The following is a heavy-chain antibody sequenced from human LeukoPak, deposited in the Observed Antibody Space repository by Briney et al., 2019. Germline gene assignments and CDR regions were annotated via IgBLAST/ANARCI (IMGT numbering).Heavy chain of an antibody. J-gene: IGHJ4*02. CDR1: GYTFTGYY. CDR2: INGNTGST. V-gene: IGHV1-2*02. CDR3: AMSLVGSNLRFDY. D-gene: IGHD1-26*01. Sequence: ASVKVSCKTSGYTFTGYYIHWVRQAPGQGLEWMGWINGNTGSTNYAQKFQDRVAMTRDTSISTAYMDLNRLRSDDTAMYYCAMSLVGSNLRFDYWGQGTLVTVSS.